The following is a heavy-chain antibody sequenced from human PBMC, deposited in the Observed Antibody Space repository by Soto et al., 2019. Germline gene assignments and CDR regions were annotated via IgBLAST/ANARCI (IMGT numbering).Heavy chain of an antibody. CDR2: VFSRGGT. CDR3: ARMRPTGWHDYYFFGMDL. CDR1: CVSLTDHD. D-gene: IGHD6-19*01. V-gene: IGHV4-59*11. Sequence: PETLSLTGTGSCVSLTDHDWTCVRQLPGKGLEWIGCVFSRGGTYYAPSLKSRVTISLDTSKNQFSLRLTSLTTADTAVYYCARMRPTGWHDYYFFGMDLWGQGTTVT. J-gene: IGHJ6*02.